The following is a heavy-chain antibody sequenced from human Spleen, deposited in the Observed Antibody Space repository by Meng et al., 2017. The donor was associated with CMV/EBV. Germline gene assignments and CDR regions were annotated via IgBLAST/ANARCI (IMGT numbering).Heavy chain of an antibody. CDR3: VKLGAMPDY. CDR1: GRSFSGYY. V-gene: IGHV4-34*01. CDR2: INDSGDT. J-gene: IGHJ4*02. Sequence: SETLSLTCAVYGRSFSGYYWSWIRQSPGKVLEWIGEINDSGDTKYNPSLKSRITISMDTSKNQFSLNLTYVTAADAAVYYCVKLGAMPDYWGQGTLVTVSS. D-gene: IGHD2-2*01.